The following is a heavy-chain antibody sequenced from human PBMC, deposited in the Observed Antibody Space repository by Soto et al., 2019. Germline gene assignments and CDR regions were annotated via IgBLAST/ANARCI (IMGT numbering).Heavy chain of an antibody. CDR3: AKDRHPDGIWTFDY. V-gene: IGHV3-23*01. CDR1: GFSFSGYT. Sequence: PGGSLRLSCAASGFSFSGYTMNWVRQAQGKGLEWISGINGGGGTTYYADSVKGRFTISRDDSKNILHLQMNSPRAEDTAIYYCAKDRHPDGIWTFDYWARGTLVTVSS. J-gene: IGHJ4*02. CDR2: INGGGGTT. D-gene: IGHD3-9*01.